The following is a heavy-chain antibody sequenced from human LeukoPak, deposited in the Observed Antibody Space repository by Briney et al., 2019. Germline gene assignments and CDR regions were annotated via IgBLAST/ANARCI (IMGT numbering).Heavy chain of an antibody. CDR1: GGSVSSGSYY. V-gene: IGHV4-39*07. J-gene: IGHJ6*02. CDR2: INHSGST. CDR3: ARGRADYYYYYGMDV. D-gene: IGHD4/OR15-4a*01. Sequence: PSETLSLTCTVSGGSVSSGSYYWSWIRQPPGKGLEWIGEINHSGSTNYNPSLKSRVTISVDTSKNQFSLKLSSVTAADTAVYYCARGRADYYYYYGMDVWGQGTTVTVSS.